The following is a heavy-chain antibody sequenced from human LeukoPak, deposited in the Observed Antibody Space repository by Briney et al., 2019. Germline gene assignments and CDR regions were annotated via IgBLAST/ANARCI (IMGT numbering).Heavy chain of an antibody. D-gene: IGHD4-17*01. CDR3: ATTHDYADEYVWGY. J-gene: IGHJ4*02. CDR1: GGSISNYF. Sequence: SETLSLTCAVSGGSISNYFWGWIRQPPGRGLQWIGYMYYRGSTNYNPSFKSRVTTSVGPSKNQFSLKLRSVTAADTAMYYCATTHDYADEYVWGYWGQGALVTVSS. CDR2: MYYRGST. V-gene: IGHV4-59*01.